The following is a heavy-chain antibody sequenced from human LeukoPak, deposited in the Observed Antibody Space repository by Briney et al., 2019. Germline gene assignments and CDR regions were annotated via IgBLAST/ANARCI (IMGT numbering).Heavy chain of an antibody. CDR2: ISSSGSTI. D-gene: IGHD5-18*01. J-gene: IGHJ6*02. CDR1: GFTFSDYY. CDR3: ARGLSTAIELYYYYGMDV. Sequence: GGSLRLSCAASGFTFSDYYMSWIRQAPGKGLEWVSYISSSGSTIYYADSVKGRFTISRDNAKNSLYLQMNSLRAEDTAVYYCARGLSTAIELYYYYGMDVWGQGTTVTVSS. V-gene: IGHV3-11*01.